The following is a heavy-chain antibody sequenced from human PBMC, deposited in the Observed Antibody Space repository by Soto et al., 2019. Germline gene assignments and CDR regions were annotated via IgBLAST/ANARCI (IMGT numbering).Heavy chain of an antibody. V-gene: IGHV4-59*01. J-gene: IGHJ6*02. D-gene: IGHD3-3*01. CDR3: SRDSGRMYYDTWSGYDYGLDV. CDR1: GGSISNSY. Sequence: SETLSLTCTVSGGSISNSYWIWIRQPPGKGLEWIGHISYSGRINYNPSLRSRGTISVDTSKNQFSLKLSSVTAADTAVYYCSRDSGRMYYDTWSGYDYGLDVWGQGTTVTVSS. CDR2: ISYSGRI.